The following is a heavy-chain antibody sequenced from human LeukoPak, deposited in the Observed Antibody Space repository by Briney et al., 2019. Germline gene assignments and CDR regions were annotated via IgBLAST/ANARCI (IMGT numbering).Heavy chain of an antibody. D-gene: IGHD7-27*01. J-gene: IGHJ4*02. CDR2: IYYSGST. CDR1: GSSISSYY. V-gene: IGHV4-59*06. CDR3: AQGELGPFDY. Sequence: SETLSLTCTVSGSSISSYYWSWIRQPPGKGLEWIGYIYYSGSTYYNPSLKSRVTIPVDTSKNQFSLKLSSVTAADTAVYYCAQGELGPFDYWGQGTLVTVSS.